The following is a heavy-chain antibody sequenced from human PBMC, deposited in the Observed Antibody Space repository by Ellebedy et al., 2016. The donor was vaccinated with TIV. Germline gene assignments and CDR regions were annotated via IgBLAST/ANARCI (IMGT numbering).Heavy chain of an antibody. D-gene: IGHD3-9*01. CDR3: TKRGDSRYFDN. V-gene: IGHV3-7*03. CDR1: GFTFSSYW. CDR2: IKPDGSEK. Sequence: GGSLRLXXAASGFTFSSYWMSWVRQAPGKGLEWVANIKPDGSEKYYVDSVKGRFTISRDNSKNTLYLQMNSLRAEDTALYYCTKRGDSRYFDNWGQGTLVTVSS. J-gene: IGHJ4*02.